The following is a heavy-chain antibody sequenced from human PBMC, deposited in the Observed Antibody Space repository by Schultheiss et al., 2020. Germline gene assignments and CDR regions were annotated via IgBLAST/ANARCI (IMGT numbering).Heavy chain of an antibody. V-gene: IGHV3-33*05. CDR1: GFTFSSYG. Sequence: GGSLRLSCAASGFTFSSYGMHWVRQAPGKGLEWVAVISYDGSNKYYADSVKGRFTISRDNSKNTLYLQMNSLRAEDTAVYYCARDSGLRGGYFDYWGQGTLVTVSS. J-gene: IGHJ4*02. CDR3: ARDSGLRGGYFDY. CDR2: ISYDGSNK. D-gene: IGHD3-10*01.